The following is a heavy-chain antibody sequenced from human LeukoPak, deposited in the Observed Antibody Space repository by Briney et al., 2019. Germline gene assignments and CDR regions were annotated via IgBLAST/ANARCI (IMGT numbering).Heavy chain of an antibody. CDR3: ARGRYYDFWSGYSTDYYYYYYMDV. D-gene: IGHD3-3*01. Sequence: SETLSLTCAVYGGSFSGYYWSWIRQPPGKGLEWIGEINHSGSTNYNPSLKSRVTISVDTSKNQFSLKLSSVTAADTAVYYCARGRYYDFWSGYSTDYYYYYYMDVWGKGTTVTVSS. J-gene: IGHJ6*03. CDR1: GGSFSGYY. V-gene: IGHV4-34*01. CDR2: INHSGST.